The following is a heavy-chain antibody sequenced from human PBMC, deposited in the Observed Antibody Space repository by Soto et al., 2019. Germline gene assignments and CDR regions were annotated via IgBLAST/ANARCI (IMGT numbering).Heavy chain of an antibody. J-gene: IGHJ5*02. Sequence: ASVKVSCKASGGTFSSYTISWVRQAPGQGLEWMGRIIPILGIANYAQKFQGRVTITADKSTSTAYMGLSSLRSEDTAVYYCHFVVDTDYPPENWFDPWGQGTLVTVSS. CDR2: IIPILGIA. CDR3: HFVVDTDYPPENWFDP. V-gene: IGHV1-69*02. CDR1: GGTFSSYT. D-gene: IGHD5-18*01.